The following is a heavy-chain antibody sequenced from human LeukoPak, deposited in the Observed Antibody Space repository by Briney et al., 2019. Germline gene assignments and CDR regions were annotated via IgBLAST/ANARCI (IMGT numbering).Heavy chain of an antibody. CDR3: ARNRMWYSSGWYAFDY. CDR2: IYYSGST. Sequence: SETLSLTCTVSGGSISSSSYYWGWIRQPPGKGLEWIGSIYYSGSTYYNPSLKSRVTISVDTSKNQFSLKLSSVTAADTAVYYCARNRMWYSSGWYAFDYWGQGTLVTVSS. V-gene: IGHV4-39*07. D-gene: IGHD6-19*01. CDR1: GGSISSSSYY. J-gene: IGHJ4*02.